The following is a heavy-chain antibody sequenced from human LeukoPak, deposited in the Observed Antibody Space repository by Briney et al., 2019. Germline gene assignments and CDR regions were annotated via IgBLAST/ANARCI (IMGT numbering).Heavy chain of an antibody. V-gene: IGHV1-69*05. J-gene: IGHJ5*02. CDR2: IIPIFGTA. Sequence: SVKVSCKASGGTFSSYAISWVRQAPGQGLEWTGRIIPIFGTANYAQKFQGRVTITTDESTSTAYMELSSLRSEDTAVYYCASDIVVVPAGIGDNWFDPWGQGTLVTVSS. CDR3: ASDIVVVPAGIGDNWFDP. D-gene: IGHD2-2*01. CDR1: GGTFSSYA.